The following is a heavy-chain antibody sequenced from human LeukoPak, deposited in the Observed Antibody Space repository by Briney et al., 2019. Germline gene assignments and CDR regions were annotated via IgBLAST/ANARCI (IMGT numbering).Heavy chain of an antibody. D-gene: IGHD2-2*01. CDR2: IYHSGST. Sequence: SETLSLTCAVSGGSISSGGYSWSWIRQPPGKGLEWIGYIYHSGSTYYNPSLKSRVTISVDRSKNQFSLKLNSVTAADTAVYYCARDTGSRIDPWGQGTLVTVSS. CDR1: GGSISSGGYS. V-gene: IGHV4-30-2*01. CDR3: ARDTGSRIDP. J-gene: IGHJ5*02.